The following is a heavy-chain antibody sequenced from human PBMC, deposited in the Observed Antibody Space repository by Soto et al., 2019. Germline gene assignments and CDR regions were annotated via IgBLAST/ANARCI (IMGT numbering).Heavy chain of an antibody. CDR3: ARDYNYACDY. CDR1: GFTFSSFA. Sequence: EVQLLESGGGLVQPGGSLRLSCAVSGFTFSSFAMSWVRQAPGKGLEWVSVISSSGGTTYYADSVKGQFTISRDNSKNTLYLQMNSLRAEDTAVYYCARDYNYACDYWGQGTLVTVSS. J-gene: IGHJ4*02. V-gene: IGHV3-23*01. D-gene: IGHD3-16*01. CDR2: ISSSGGTT.